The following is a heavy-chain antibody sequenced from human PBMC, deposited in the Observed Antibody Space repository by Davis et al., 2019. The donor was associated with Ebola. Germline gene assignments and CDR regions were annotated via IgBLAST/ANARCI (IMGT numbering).Heavy chain of an antibody. J-gene: IGHJ4*02. D-gene: IGHD3-3*01. Sequence: ASVKVSCKASGYTFTGHYIHWVRQAPGQGLEWMGWINPNAGNTKYEQKFQGRVTITRHMSTTTAYMELTGLRSDDTAVYYCARGSGFWSGYFMAYFEHWGQGTVVTV. CDR2: INPNAGNT. V-gene: IGHV1-2*02. CDR3: ARGSGFWSGYFMAYFEH. CDR1: GYTFTGHY.